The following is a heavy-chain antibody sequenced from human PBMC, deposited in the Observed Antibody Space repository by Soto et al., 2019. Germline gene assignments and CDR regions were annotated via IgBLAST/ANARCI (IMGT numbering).Heavy chain of an antibody. J-gene: IGHJ6*04. V-gene: IGHV3-7*01. CDR3: AGDSGGRSWKDV. CDR1: GFAFRHYW. CDR2: ITEDGRER. D-gene: IGHD6-25*01. Sequence: QVVESGGGLVHPGGSLRLSCAASGFAFRHYWMFWVRQAPGMGVEWVANITEDGRERNDVDSVKGRCTIYRDNAKNSLYLEMNSRRNEDNAVYYCAGDSGGRSWKDVWGKGTTVTVSS.